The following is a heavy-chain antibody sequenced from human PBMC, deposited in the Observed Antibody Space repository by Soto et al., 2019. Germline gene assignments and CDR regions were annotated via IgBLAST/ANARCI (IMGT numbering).Heavy chain of an antibody. CDR1: GFTFSSYA. CDR2: IDGSGGDT. J-gene: IGHJ5*02. Sequence: EVQLLESGGGLVQPAGSLRLSCAASGFTFSSYAMAWVRQAPGTGLDWVSVIDGSGGDTWFADSVKGRFSISRDNSKRRLYLHMNSLRAENTATYYCAKEMVAAAYVGTSLFDLSGQGILVTISS. D-gene: IGHD2-15*01. CDR3: AKEMVAAAYVGTSLFDL. V-gene: IGHV3-23*01.